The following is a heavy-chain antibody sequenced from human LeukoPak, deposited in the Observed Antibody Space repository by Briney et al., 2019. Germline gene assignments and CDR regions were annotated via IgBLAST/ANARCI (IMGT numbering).Heavy chain of an antibody. V-gene: IGHV4-39*01. D-gene: IGHD3-10*01. J-gene: IGHJ3*02. Sequence: SETLSLTCTVSGGSISSSSYYWGWIRQPPGKGLEWIGSIYYSGSTYYNPSLKSRVTISVDTSKNQFSLKLSSVTAADTAVYYCARFGEARLLWFGEFGNAFDIWGQGTMVTVSS. CDR1: GGSISSSSYY. CDR3: ARFGEARLLWFGEFGNAFDI. CDR2: IYYSGST.